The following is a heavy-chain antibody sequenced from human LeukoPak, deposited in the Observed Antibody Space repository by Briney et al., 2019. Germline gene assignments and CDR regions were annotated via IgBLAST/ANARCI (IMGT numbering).Heavy chain of an antibody. Sequence: GGSLRLSCAASGFTFSGYWMSWVRQAPGKGLEWVANIKQDGSEKYSVDPVKGRFTISRDNAKNSLYMQINSLRAEDTAVYYCSRVMSASVWRSYGSYYYYYYMDIWGKGTTVTVSS. D-gene: IGHD3-16*01. CDR1: GFTFSGYW. V-gene: IGHV3-7*01. CDR2: IKQDGSEK. CDR3: SRVMSASVWRSYGSYYYYYYMDI. J-gene: IGHJ6*03.